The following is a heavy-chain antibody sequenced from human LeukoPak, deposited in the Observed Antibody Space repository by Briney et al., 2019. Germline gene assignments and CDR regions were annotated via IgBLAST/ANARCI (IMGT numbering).Heavy chain of an antibody. CDR1: GFTFSSYA. D-gene: IGHD3-16*01. Sequence: QPGGSLRLSCAASGFTFSSYAMSWVRQAPGKGLEWVSAISGSGGSTYYADSVKGRFTISRDNSRDTLYLPMNSLRAEDTAVYYCAKGYYDYVWGSYYFDYWGQGTLVTVSS. V-gene: IGHV3-23*01. J-gene: IGHJ4*02. CDR2: ISGSGGST. CDR3: AKGYYDYVWGSYYFDY.